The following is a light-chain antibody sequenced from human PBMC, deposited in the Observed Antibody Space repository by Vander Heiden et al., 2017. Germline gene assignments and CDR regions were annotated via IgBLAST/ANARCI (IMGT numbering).Light chain of an antibody. Sequence: VLWMTQSPSLLSASTGDRVTISCLISQGISSYLAWYQQKPGKAPELLIYAASTLQSGVPSRFSGSGSGTDFTLTISCLQSEDFATYYCQQYYSFPWTFGQGTKVEIK. J-gene: IGKJ1*01. V-gene: IGKV1D-8*01. CDR1: QGISSY. CDR2: AAS. CDR3: QQYYSFPWT.